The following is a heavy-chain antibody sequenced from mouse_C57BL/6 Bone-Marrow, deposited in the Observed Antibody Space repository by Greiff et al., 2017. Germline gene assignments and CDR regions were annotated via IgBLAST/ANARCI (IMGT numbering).Heavy chain of an antibody. CDR2: IYPGDGDT. CDR1: GYAFSSYW. Sequence: QVQLKESGAELVKPGASVKISCKASGYAFSSYWMNWVKQRPGKGLEWIGQIYPGDGDTNYNGKFKGKATLTADKSSSTAYMQLSSLTSEDSAVYFCARSGSSYTDYCGQGTTLTVSS. D-gene: IGHD1-1*01. J-gene: IGHJ2*01. CDR3: ARSGSSYTDY. V-gene: IGHV1-80*01.